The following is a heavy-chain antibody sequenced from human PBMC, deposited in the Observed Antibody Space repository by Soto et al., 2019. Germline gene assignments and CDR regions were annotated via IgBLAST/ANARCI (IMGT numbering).Heavy chain of an antibody. CDR3: AHRRLHCGGDCYYFFDY. J-gene: IGHJ4*02. V-gene: IGHV2-5*02. CDR2: IYWDDDK. D-gene: IGHD2-21*02. Sequence: SGPTLVNPTQTLTLTCTFSGFSLSTSGVGVGWIRQPPGKALEWLALIYWDDDKRYSPSLKSRLTITKDTSKNQVVLTMTNMDPVDTATYYCAHRRLHCGGDCYYFFDYWGQGTMVTVS. CDR1: GFSLSTSGVG.